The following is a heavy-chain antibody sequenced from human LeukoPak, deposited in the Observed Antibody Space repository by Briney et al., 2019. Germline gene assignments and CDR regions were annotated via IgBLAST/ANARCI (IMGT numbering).Heavy chain of an antibody. CDR3: ARDPIVGVIDP. V-gene: IGHV4-61*02. Sequence: SETLSLTCTVSGGSISSGSYYWSWIRQPAGKGLEWIGRIYTSGSTNYNPSLKSRVTISVDTSKNQFSLKLSSVTAADTAVYYCARDPIVGVIDPWGQGTLVTVSS. CDR2: IYTSGST. J-gene: IGHJ5*02. CDR1: GGSISSGSYY. D-gene: IGHD1-26*01.